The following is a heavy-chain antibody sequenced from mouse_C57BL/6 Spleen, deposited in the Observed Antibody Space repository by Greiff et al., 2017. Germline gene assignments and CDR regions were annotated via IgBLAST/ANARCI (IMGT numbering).Heavy chain of an antibody. CDR3: AREEGYAMDY. Sequence: DVKLQESGPGLVKPSQSLSLTCSVTGYSITSGYYWNWLRQFPGNKLEWMGYISYDGSNNYNPSLKNRISITRDTSKNQFFLKLNSVTTEDTATYYCAREEGYAMDYWGQGTSVTVSS. CDR1: GYSITSGYY. CDR2: ISYDGSN. J-gene: IGHJ4*01. V-gene: IGHV3-6*01.